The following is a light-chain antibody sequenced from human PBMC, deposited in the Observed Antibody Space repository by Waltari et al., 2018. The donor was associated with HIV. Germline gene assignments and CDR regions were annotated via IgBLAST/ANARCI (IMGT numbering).Light chain of an antibody. J-gene: IGKJ4*01. CDR1: QSIRTN. CDR2: GAS. CDR3: QQYHNWPIT. Sequence: ILMTQPPVTLSVSQGERATLSCWASQSIRTNLAWYEQKPGQTPRLLIYGASTRATGTPARFSGSGSGTEFTLTISSLQSEDLAFYYCQQYHNWPITFGGGTKVEIK. V-gene: IGKV3-15*01.